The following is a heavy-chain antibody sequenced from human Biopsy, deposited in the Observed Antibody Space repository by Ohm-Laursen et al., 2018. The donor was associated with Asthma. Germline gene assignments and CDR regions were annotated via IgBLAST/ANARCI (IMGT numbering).Heavy chain of an antibody. D-gene: IGHD6-13*01. Sequence: SVKVSCKASGGTFGNYAISWVRQAPGLGLEWMGGISPVFGSTNIAQKFQGRVTISADIFTKTAYLEVSSLRSDDTAVYYCASPSSSREILCNYYNMDIWGQGTTVTV. CDR2: ISPVFGST. J-gene: IGHJ6*02. CDR3: ASPSSSREILCNYYNMDI. V-gene: IGHV1-69*06. CDR1: GGTFGNYA.